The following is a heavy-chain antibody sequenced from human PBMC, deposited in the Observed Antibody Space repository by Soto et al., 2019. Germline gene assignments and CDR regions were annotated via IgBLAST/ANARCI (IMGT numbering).Heavy chain of an antibody. CDR1: GGTFSSYA. CDR3: ARDHSSPAGDYYYYGMDV. J-gene: IGHJ6*02. V-gene: IGHV1-69*01. D-gene: IGHD6-13*01. CDR2: IIPIFGTA. Sequence: QVQLVQSGAEVKKPGSSVKVSCKASGGTFSSYAISWVRQAPGQGLEWMGGIIPIFGTANYAQKFQGRVTITADESTSTAYMELSSLRSEDTAVYYCARDHSSPAGDYYYYGMDVWGQGTTVTVSS.